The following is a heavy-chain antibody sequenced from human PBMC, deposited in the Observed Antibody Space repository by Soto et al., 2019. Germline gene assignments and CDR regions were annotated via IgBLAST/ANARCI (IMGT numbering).Heavy chain of an antibody. J-gene: IGHJ6*02. CDR2: ISYDGTIT. CDR3: ATTRVGPCSSSICFSGIFDGMDV. V-gene: IGHV3-30-3*01. D-gene: IGHD2-2*01. Sequence: GGSLRLSCAASGFTISNYGMHWVRQAPGKGLEWVAVISYDGTITYYADSVKGRFTISRDNSKNTLYLQMNSLRTEDTAVYYCATTRVGPCSSSICFSGIFDGMDVWGQGTTVTVSS. CDR1: GFTISNYG.